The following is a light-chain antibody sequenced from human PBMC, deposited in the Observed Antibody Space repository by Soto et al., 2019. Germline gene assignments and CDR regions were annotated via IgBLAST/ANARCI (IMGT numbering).Light chain of an antibody. CDR2: AAS. V-gene: IGKV3-15*01. J-gene: IGKJ1*01. CDR1: QSVTSN. Sequence: EIVMTQSPATLSVSPGERATLSCRASQSVTSNLAWYQHKPGQAPRLLIYAASTRATGIPARLSGSGSGTEFTLTISSLQSEDFAVYYCQQFNNWPRTFGQGTKVDIK. CDR3: QQFNNWPRT.